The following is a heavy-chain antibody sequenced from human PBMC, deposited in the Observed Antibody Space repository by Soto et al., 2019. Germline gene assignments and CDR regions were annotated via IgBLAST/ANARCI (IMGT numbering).Heavy chain of an antibody. CDR2: ISGGGDST. Sequence: EVQLLDSGGGLVQPGGSLRRSGAASGFTFSNYAMNWVRQAPGKGLEWVLGISGGGDSTYYADSVKGRFTISRDKSKNTLLLQMNSLRAEDTAVYYCAKERLARGFDDWGQGTMVTVSS. V-gene: IGHV3-23*01. CDR1: GFTFSNYA. CDR3: AKERLARGFDD. J-gene: IGHJ4*02.